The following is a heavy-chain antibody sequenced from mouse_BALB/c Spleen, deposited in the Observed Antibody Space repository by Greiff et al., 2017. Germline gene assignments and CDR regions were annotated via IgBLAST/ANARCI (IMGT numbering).Heavy chain of an antibody. CDR2: IHPNNGGT. J-gene: IGHJ3*01. CDR1: GYTFTDYN. D-gene: IGHD2-4*01. Sequence: VQLQQSGPELVKPGASVKIPCKASGYTFTDYNMDWVKQSHGKSLEWIGDIHPNNGGTIYNQKFKGKATLTVDKSSSTAYMELRSLTSEDTAVYYCARKGTMITTNPSWFAYWGQGTLVTVSA. V-gene: IGHV1-18*01. CDR3: ARKGTMITTNPSWFAY.